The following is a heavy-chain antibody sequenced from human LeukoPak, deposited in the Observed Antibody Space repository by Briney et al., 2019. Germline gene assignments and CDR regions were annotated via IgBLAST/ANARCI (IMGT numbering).Heavy chain of an antibody. Sequence: GGSLRLSCAASGFTFSSFWMHWVRQAPGKGLVWVSRINSDRSSTDYADSVKGRFTISRDNAKNTLYLQMNSLRAEDTAVYYCARYYTMTENHGMDVWGQGTTVTVSS. CDR1: GFTFSSFW. J-gene: IGHJ6*02. V-gene: IGHV3-74*01. CDR2: INSDRSST. D-gene: IGHD3-22*01. CDR3: ARYYTMTENHGMDV.